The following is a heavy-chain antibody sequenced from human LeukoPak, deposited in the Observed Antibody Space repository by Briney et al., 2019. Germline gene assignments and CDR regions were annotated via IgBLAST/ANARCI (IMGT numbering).Heavy chain of an antibody. CDR1: GFTFSNAW. CDR2: IKSKTDGGTT. J-gene: IGHJ4*02. CDR3: TTAEYYYDSSGYYYGDY. D-gene: IGHD3-22*01. V-gene: IGHV3-15*01. Sequence: GGSLRLSCAASGFTFSNAWMSWVRQAPGKGLEWVGRIKSKTDGGTTDYAAPVKGRFTISRDDSKNTLYLQMNSLKTEDTAVYYCTTAEYYYDSSGYYYGDYWGQGTLVTVSS.